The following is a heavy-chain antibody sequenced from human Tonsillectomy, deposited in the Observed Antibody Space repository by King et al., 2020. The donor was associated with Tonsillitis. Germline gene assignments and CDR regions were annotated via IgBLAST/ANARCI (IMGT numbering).Heavy chain of an antibody. CDR3: ASVKGITGTPYNWFDP. J-gene: IGHJ5*02. Sequence: QLQESGSGLVKPSQTLSLTCAVSGGSISSGDYSWSWIRQPPGKGLEWIAYIYHSGSTYYNPSLKSRVTISVDRSKNQFYLNLSSVTAADTAVYYCASVKGITGTPYNWFDPWGQGTLVTVSS. D-gene: IGHD1-7*01. CDR1: GGSISSGDYS. V-gene: IGHV4-30-2*01. CDR2: IYHSGST.